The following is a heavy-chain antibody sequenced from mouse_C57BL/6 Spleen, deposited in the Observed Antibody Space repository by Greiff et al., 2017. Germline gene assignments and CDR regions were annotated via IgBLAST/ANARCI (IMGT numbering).Heavy chain of an antibody. J-gene: IGHJ2*01. CDR2: IDPSDSET. CDR3: ARVGGYFDD. Sequence: QVQLKEPGAELVRPGSSVKLSCKASGYTFTSYWMHWVKQRPIQGLEWIGNIDPSDSETHYNQKFKDKATLTVDKSSNTAYMQLSSLTSEDSAGYYCARVGGYFDDWGQGTTLTVSS. V-gene: IGHV1-52*01. CDR1: GYTFTSYW.